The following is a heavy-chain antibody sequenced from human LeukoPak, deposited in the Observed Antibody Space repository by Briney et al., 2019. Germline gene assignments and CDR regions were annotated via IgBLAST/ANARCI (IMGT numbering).Heavy chain of an antibody. V-gene: IGHV3-23*01. J-gene: IGHJ4*02. Sequence: GGSLRLSCAASGFTFSSYSMNWVRQAPGKGLEWVSAISGSGGSTYYADSVKGRFTISRDNPKNTLYLQMNSLRAEDTAVYYCAKDLSGYSSGWYVIGTDYWGQGTLVTVSS. CDR2: ISGSGGST. D-gene: IGHD6-19*01. CDR1: GFTFSSYS. CDR3: AKDLSGYSSGWYVIGTDY.